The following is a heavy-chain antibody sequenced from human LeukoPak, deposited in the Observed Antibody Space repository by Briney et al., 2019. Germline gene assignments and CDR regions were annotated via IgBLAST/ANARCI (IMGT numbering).Heavy chain of an antibody. J-gene: IGHJ4*02. CDR2: ISSSSSYI. V-gene: IGHV3-21*01. CDR1: GFTFSSYS. Sequence: PGGSLRLSCAASGFTFSSYSMNWVRQAPGKGLEWVSSISSSSSYIYYADSVKGRFTISRDNAKNSLYLQMNSLRAEDTAVYYCAKDRTGSGSYFYWGQGTLVTVSS. D-gene: IGHD3-10*01. CDR3: AKDRTGSGSYFY.